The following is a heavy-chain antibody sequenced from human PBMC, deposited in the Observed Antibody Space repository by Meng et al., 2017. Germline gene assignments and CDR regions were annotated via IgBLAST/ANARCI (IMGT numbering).Heavy chain of an antibody. CDR3: ARPGGYSYGYSYYYGMDV. CDR2: IKQDGSEK. Sequence: ESLKISCAASGFTFGSYWMSWVRQAPGKGLEWVANIKQDGSEKYYVDSVKGRFTISRDNAKNSLYLQMNSLRAEDTAVYYCARPGGYSYGYSYYYGMDVWGQGTTVTVSS. J-gene: IGHJ6*02. D-gene: IGHD5-18*01. V-gene: IGHV3-7*01. CDR1: GFTFGSYW.